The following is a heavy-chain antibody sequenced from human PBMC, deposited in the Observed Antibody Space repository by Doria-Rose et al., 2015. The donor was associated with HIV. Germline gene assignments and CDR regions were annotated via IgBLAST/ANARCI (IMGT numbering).Heavy chain of an antibody. CDR3: ARIKSSRWYHKYYFDF. CDR1: GVSLSSPGMG. CDR2: IFSDDER. J-gene: IGHJ4*02. Sequence: ESGPVLVKPTETLTLTCTVSGVSLSSPGMGVSWISQPPGKALGWLANIFSDDERSYKTSLKSRLTISRGTSKSQVVLTMTDMDPVDTATYYCARIKSSRWYHKYYFDFWGQGTLVIVSA. V-gene: IGHV2-26*01. D-gene: IGHD6-13*01.